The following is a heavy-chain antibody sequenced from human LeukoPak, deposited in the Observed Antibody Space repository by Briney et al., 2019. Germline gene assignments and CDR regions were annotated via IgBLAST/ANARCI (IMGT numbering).Heavy chain of an antibody. J-gene: IGHJ4*02. Sequence: ASVKVSCKASGYTFTSYDINWVRQATGQGLEWMGWMSPNSGNTGYAQKFQGRVTMTRSTSISTAYMELSSLRSEDTAVYYCARYYDFWSGYYGYWGQGTLVTVSS. D-gene: IGHD3-3*01. CDR3: ARYYDFWSGYYGY. CDR1: GYTFTSYD. V-gene: IGHV1-8*01. CDR2: MSPNSGNT.